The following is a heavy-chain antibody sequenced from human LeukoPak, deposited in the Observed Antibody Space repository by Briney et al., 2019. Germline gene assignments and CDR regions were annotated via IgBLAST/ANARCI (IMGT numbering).Heavy chain of an antibody. CDR2: IIPIFGTA. D-gene: IGHD3-10*01. V-gene: IGHV1-69*13. J-gene: IGHJ6*02. CDR1: GGTFSSYA. CDR3: ARTPGDENGVDV. Sequence: SVKVSCKASGGTFSSYAISWVRQAPGQGLEWMGGIIPIFGTANYAQKFQGRVTITADESTSTAYMELSSLRSEDTAVYYCARTPGDENGVDVWGQGTTVTVSS.